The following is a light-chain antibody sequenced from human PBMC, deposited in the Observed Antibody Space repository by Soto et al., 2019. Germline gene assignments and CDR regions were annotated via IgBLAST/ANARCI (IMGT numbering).Light chain of an antibody. V-gene: IGKV3-20*01. J-gene: IGKJ4*01. CDR3: QQYAYSPLN. CDR2: DAS. CDR1: RSVGNNY. Sequence: EIVLTQSPGTLSLSPGERATLSCRASRSVGNNYLAWYQQRPGRAPNLLIYDASSRATGIPDRISGSGSGTDFTLTISRLEPEDSAMYYCQQYAYSPLNFGGGTKVDIK.